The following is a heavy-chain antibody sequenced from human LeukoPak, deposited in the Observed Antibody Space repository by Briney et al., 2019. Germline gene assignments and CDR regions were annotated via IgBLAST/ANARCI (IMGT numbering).Heavy chain of an antibody. J-gene: IGHJ4*02. D-gene: IGHD2-15*01. CDR3: ARDVAGMDGY. Sequence: AGSLRFSCAASGFPFSNYWMHWVRQAPGQGLMWVSRINEDGWTTDYADSVKGRFAISRDNAKNTLYLQMNSLRAEDAAVYYCARDVAGMDGYWGQGTLVTVSS. V-gene: IGHV3-74*01. CDR1: GFPFSNYW. CDR2: INEDGWTT.